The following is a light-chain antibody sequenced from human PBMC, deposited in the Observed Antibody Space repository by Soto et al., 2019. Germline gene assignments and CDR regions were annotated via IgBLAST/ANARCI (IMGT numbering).Light chain of an antibody. CDR2: EAT. J-gene: IGLJ3*02. V-gene: IGLV2-23*01. CDR1: SSDVGTYDL. Sequence: QSVLTQPASVSGSPGQSITISCTGSSSDVGTYDLVSWYQHHPGAAPKLMIYEATRRPSGISNGFSGSKSGNTASLTISGLQAEDEDDYYCCSFAGSNSWVFGGGTKVTVL. CDR3: CSFAGSNSWV.